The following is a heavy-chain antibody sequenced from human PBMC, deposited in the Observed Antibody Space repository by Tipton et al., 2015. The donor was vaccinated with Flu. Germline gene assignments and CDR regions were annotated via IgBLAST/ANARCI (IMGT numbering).Heavy chain of an antibody. CDR2: IRSKAYGGTT. V-gene: IGHV3-49*04. J-gene: IGHJ6*02. CDR3: TSSDQGNSGYDYDTRVYYYGMDV. Sequence: SLRLSCTASGFTFGDYAMSWVRQAPGKGLEWVGFIRSKAYGGTTEYAASVKGRFTISRDDSKSIAYLQMNSLKTEDTAVYYCTSSDQGNSGYDYDTRVYYYGMDVWGQGTTVTVSS. CDR1: GFTFGDYA. D-gene: IGHD5-12*01.